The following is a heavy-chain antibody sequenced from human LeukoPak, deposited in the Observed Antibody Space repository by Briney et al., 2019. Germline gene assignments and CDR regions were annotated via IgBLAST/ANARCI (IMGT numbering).Heavy chain of an antibody. Sequence: GGSLRLSCAASRFTFSSYTMNWVCQAPGKGLEWVSSISSSSSYIYYADSVKGRFTISRDDAKNSLYLQMNSLRAEDTAVYYCARGPSITGTSRGYYYYYMDVWGKGTTVTVSS. CDR3: ARGPSITGTSRGYYYYYMDV. CDR2: ISSSSSYI. V-gene: IGHV3-21*01. D-gene: IGHD1-20*01. CDR1: RFTFSSYT. J-gene: IGHJ6*03.